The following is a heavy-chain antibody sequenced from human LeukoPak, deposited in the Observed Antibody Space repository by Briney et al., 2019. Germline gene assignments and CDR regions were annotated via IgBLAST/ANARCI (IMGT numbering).Heavy chain of an antibody. V-gene: IGHV3-30-3*01. CDR2: ISYDGSNK. J-gene: IGHJ4*02. D-gene: IGHD2-2*01. Sequence: GGSLRLSCAASGFTFSSYAMHWVRQAPGKGLEWVAVISYDGSNKYYADSVKSRFTISRDNSKNTLYLQMNSLRAEDTAVYYCARSSELVVPAAHFDYWGQGTLVTVSS. CDR3: ARSSELVVPAAHFDY. CDR1: GFTFSSYA.